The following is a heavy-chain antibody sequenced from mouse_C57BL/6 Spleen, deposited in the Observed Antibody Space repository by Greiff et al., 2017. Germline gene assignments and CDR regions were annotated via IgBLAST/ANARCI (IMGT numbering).Heavy chain of an antibody. CDR1: GYTFTSYW. J-gene: IGHJ2*01. V-gene: IGHV1-69*01. CDR3: ARWGRVLGYFDY. Sequence: QVQLQQPGAELVMPGASVKLSCKASGYTFTSYWMHWVKQRPGQGLEWIGEIDPSDSYTNYNQKFKGKSTLTVDKSSSTAYMQLSSLTSEDSAVYYCARWGRVLGYFDYWGQGTTLTVSS. CDR2: IDPSDSYT. D-gene: IGHD3-3*01.